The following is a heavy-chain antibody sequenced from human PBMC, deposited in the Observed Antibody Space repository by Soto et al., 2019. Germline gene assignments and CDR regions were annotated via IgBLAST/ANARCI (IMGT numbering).Heavy chain of an antibody. CDR1: GGSISSSSYY. J-gene: IGHJ5*02. D-gene: IGHD6-6*01. Sequence: SATLSLTCTVSGGSISSSSYYWGWIRQPPGKGLEWIGSIYYSGSTYYNPSLKSRVTISVDTSKNQFSLKLSSVTAADTAVYYXARQYSSSRSRADWFDPWGQGTLVTVSS. CDR2: IYYSGST. V-gene: IGHV4-39*01. CDR3: ARQYSSSRSRADWFDP.